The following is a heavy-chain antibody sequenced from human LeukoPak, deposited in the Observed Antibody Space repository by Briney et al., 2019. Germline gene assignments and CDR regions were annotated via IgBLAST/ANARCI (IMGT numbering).Heavy chain of an antibody. CDR2: ISYDGSNK. V-gene: IGHV3-30-3*01. D-gene: IGHD6-13*01. CDR1: GFTFSSYA. J-gene: IGHJ6*02. CDR3: ARTSSSSDYYGMDV. Sequence: PGGSLRLSCAASGFTFSSYAMHWVRQAPGKGLEWVAVISYDGSNKYYADSVKGRFTISRDNSKNTLYLQMNSLRAEDTAVYYCARTSSSSDYYGMDVWGQGTTVTVSS.